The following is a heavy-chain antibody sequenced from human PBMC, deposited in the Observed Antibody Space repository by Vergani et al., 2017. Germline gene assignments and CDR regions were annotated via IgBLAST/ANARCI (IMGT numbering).Heavy chain of an antibody. D-gene: IGHD2-2*01. Sequence: QVQLVQSGAEVKKPGSSVKVSCKASGGTFSSYAISWVRQAPGQGLEWMGRIIPILGIANYAQKFQGRVTITADKSTSTAYMELNSLRAEDTAVYYCAKDYIRGAQLSYYYGMDVWGQGTTVTVSS. CDR2: IIPILGIA. CDR1: GGTFSSYA. CDR3: AKDYIRGAQLSYYYGMDV. J-gene: IGHJ6*02. V-gene: IGHV1-69*04.